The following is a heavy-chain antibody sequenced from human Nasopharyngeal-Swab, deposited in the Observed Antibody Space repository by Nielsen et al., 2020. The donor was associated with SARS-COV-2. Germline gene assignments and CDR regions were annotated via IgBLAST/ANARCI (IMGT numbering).Heavy chain of an antibody. J-gene: IGHJ6*03. Sequence: WIRQPPGKGLEWIGEIYHSGGTNYNPSLKSRVTISVDTSKNQFSLKLSSVTAAGTAVYYCARAHYYDILTGYFLPGMGVMDVWGKGTTVTVSS. D-gene: IGHD3-9*01. CDR3: ARAHYYDILTGYFLPGMGVMDV. CDR2: IYHSGGT. V-gene: IGHV4-4*02.